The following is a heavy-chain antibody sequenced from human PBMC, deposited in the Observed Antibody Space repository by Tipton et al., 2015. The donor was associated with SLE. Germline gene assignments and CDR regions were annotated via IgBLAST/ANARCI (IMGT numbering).Heavy chain of an antibody. J-gene: IGHJ4*02. CDR3: ARDRVQNWNYVRYFEY. Sequence: QSGAEVKKPGSSVKVSCKASGGSFSHYGISWVRQAPGQGLEWMGGIIPMSGSAKNAQKFHGRVSITADESTSTVYMELSSLRSEDTALYYCARDRVQNWNYVRYFEYWGQGTLVTVSS. CDR1: GGSFSHYG. CDR2: IIPMSGSA. D-gene: IGHD1-7*01. V-gene: IGHV1-69*01.